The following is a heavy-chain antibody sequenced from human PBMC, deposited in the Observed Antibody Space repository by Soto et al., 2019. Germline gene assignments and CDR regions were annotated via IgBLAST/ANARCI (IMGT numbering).Heavy chain of an antibody. J-gene: IGHJ6*02. CDR3: ARFGARGRSSSSSKLGPLHYYYSGVDV. Sequence: QVQLQESGPGLVRPSETLSLICTVSGDSIKSYYWSWVRQSPVKGLEWIGYIYSSGSTNYNPSLKSRFTISMDTSKSQFSLKMRSVTAADTAVYYCARFGARGRSSSSSKLGPLHYYYSGVDVWGQGTTVIVSS. V-gene: IGHV4-59*01. CDR1: GDSIKSYY. CDR2: IYSSGST. D-gene: IGHD6-6*01.